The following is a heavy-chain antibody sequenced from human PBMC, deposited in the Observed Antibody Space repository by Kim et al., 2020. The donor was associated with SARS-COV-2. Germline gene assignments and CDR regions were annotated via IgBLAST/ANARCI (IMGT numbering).Heavy chain of an antibody. CDR3: ARGSARPIFFY. CDR2: T. V-gene: IGHV4-34*01. D-gene: IGHD6-6*01. Sequence: TNYNPSLKSRVTISVDTSKNQFSLKLSSVTAADTAVYYCARGSARPIFFYWGQGTLVTVSS. J-gene: IGHJ4*02.